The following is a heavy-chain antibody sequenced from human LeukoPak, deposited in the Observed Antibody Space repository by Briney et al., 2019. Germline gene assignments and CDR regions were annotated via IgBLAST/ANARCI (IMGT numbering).Heavy chain of an antibody. CDR2: IYYSGST. D-gene: IGHD3-16*01. V-gene: IGHV4-61*01. CDR1: GASVSGSPYY. Sequence: SETLSLTCTVSGASVSGSPYYWGWIRQPPGKGLEWIGYIYYSGSTNYNPSLKSRVTISVDTSKNQFSLKLSSVTAADTAVYYCARETSQKGAHYMDVWGKGTTVTISS. J-gene: IGHJ6*03. CDR3: ARETSQKGAHYMDV.